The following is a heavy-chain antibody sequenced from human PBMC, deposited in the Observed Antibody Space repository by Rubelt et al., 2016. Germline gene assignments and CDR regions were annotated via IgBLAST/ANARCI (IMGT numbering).Heavy chain of an antibody. CDR2: IWYDGSNK. CDR3: ARDQDVDIVATASYYFDY. D-gene: IGHD5-12*01. V-gene: IGHV3-33*01. Sequence: QVESGGGVVQPGRSLRLSCAASGFTFSSYGMHWVRQAPGKGLEWVAVIWYDGSNKYYADSVKGRFTISRDNSKNTLYLPMNSLRAEDTAVYYCARDQDVDIVATASYYFDYWGQGTLVTVSS. CDR1: GFTFSSYG. J-gene: IGHJ4*02.